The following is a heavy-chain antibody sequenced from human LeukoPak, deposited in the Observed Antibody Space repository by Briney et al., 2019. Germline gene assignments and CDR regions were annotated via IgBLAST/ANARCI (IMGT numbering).Heavy chain of an antibody. CDR3: ARDLKYCTGGMCYFTAVADS. Sequence: PGGSLRLSCATSGFIFDHFGMNWVRQVPGKGLEGVSGINWDSTSTNYVDSVRGRFTISRDNAKNSLYLQMNSLRVEDTAFYYCARDLKYCTGGMCYFTAVADSWGQGTLVTVSS. V-gene: IGHV3-20*04. CDR2: INWDSTST. D-gene: IGHD2-8*02. CDR1: GFIFDHFG. J-gene: IGHJ4*02.